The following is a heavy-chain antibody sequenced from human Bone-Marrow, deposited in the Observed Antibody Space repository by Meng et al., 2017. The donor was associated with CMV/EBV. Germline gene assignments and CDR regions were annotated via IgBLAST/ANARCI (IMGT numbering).Heavy chain of an antibody. J-gene: IGHJ4*02. V-gene: IGHV1-18*01. D-gene: IGHD6-19*01. CDR3: ARGVAVAGPGDY. CDR2: ISAYNGNT. CDR1: GYTFTSYG. Sequence: QVQLVAPGAESKKPVASLKFSCKSSGYTFTSYGISWVRQAPGQGLEWMGWISAYNGNTNYAQKLQGSVTMTTDTSTSTAYMELRSLRSDDTAVYYCARGVAVAGPGDYWGQGTLVTVSS.